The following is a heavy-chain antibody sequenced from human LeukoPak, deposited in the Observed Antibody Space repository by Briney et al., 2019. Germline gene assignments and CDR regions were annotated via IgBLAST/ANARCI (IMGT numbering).Heavy chain of an antibody. CDR1: GGSFSGYY. D-gene: IGHD3-10*01. J-gene: IGHJ4*02. V-gene: IGHV4-34*01. CDR3: ARVRGTMVRGVSDY. CDR2: INHSGST. Sequence: SETLSLTCAVYGGSFSGYYWSWIRQPPGKGLEWIGEINHSGSTNYNPSLKSRVTISEDTSKNQFSLKLSSVTAADAAVYYCARVRGTMVRGVSDYWGQGTLVTVSS.